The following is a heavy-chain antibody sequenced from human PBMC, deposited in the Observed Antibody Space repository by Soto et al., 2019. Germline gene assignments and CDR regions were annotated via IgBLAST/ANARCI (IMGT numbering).Heavy chain of an antibody. CDR2: ISAYNGNT. D-gene: IGHD2-15*01. J-gene: IGHJ4*02. CDR1: GYTFTSYG. CDR3: ARDSGGCSGGSCYPGYY. V-gene: IGHV1-18*01. Sequence: QVQLVQSGAEVKKPGASVKVSCKASGYTFTSYGISWVRQAPGQGLEWMGWISAYNGNTNYAQKLQGRVTMTTXXSXSXXYMERRSLRSDDTAVYYCARDSGGCSGGSCYPGYYWGQGTLVTVSS.